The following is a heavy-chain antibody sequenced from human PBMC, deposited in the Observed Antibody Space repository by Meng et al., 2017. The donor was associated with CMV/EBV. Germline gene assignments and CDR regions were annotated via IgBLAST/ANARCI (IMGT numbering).Heavy chain of an antibody. Sequence: GGSLRLSCAASGFTFSSYEMNWVRQAPGKGLEWVSYISSSGSTIYYADSVKGRFTISRDNAKNSLYLQMNSLRAEDTAVYYCARDLAVAGSYYYYGMDVWGQGTTATVSS. CDR2: ISSSGSTI. J-gene: IGHJ6*02. CDR1: GFTFSSYE. CDR3: ARDLAVAGSYYYYGMDV. D-gene: IGHD6-19*01. V-gene: IGHV3-48*03.